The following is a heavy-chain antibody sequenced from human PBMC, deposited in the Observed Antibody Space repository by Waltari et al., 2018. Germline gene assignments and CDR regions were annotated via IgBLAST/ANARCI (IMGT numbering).Heavy chain of an antibody. CDR3: ALDTGALWMDV. D-gene: IGHD2-21*01. CDR2: INPSGGST. J-gene: IGHJ6*02. V-gene: IGHV1-46*01. Sequence: QFQLVQSGAEVKKPGASVTISCKTSEYTFTSSYIHWVRQAPGQGLEWMGIINPSGGSTIYAQKFQARVTMTRDTSTSTVYMELSSLRSEDTAVYYCALDTGALWMDVWGQGTTVTVSS. CDR1: EYTFTSSY.